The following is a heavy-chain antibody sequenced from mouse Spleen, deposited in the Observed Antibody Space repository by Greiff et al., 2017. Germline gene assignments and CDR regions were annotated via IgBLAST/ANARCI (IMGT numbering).Heavy chain of an antibody. Sequence: VQLQQSGPELVKPGASVKISCKASGYSFTDYNMNWVKQSNGKSLEWIGVINPNYGTTSYNQKFKGKATLTVDQSSSTAYMQLNSLTSEDSAVYYCARASGKTVVATRAWFAYWGQGTLVTVSA. CDR2: INPNYGTT. D-gene: IGHD1-1*01. CDR1: GYSFTDYN. V-gene: IGHV1-39*01. CDR3: ARASGKTVVATRAWFAY. J-gene: IGHJ3*01.